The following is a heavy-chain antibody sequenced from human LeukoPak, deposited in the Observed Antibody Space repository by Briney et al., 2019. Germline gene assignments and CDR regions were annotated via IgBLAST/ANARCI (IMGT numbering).Heavy chain of an antibody. J-gene: IGHJ6*02. D-gene: IGHD3-10*01. V-gene: IGHV4-59*01. Sequence: PSETLSLTCTVSGGSISSYYWSWIRQPPGKGLEWIGYIYYSGSTNYNPSLKSRVTISVDTSKNQFSLKLSSVTAADTAVYYCARDAYYGSGSYYNPANGMDVWGQGTTVTASS. CDR2: IYYSGST. CDR1: GGSISSYY. CDR3: ARDAYYGSGSYYNPANGMDV.